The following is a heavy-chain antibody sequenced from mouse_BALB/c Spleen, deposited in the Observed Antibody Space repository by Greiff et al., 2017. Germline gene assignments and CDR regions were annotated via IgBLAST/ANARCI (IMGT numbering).Heavy chain of an antibody. CDR2: IFPGTGTT. CDR1: GYTFTSYW. Sequence: QVQLQQSGAELVKPGASVKLSCKTSGYTFTSYWIQWVKQRPGQGLGWIGEIFPGTGTTYYNEKFKGKATLTIDTSSSTAYMQLSSLTSEDSAVYYCTVYGYRAYWGQGTLVTVSA. J-gene: IGHJ3*01. CDR3: TVYGYRAY. V-gene: IGHV1S132*01. D-gene: IGHD1-2*01.